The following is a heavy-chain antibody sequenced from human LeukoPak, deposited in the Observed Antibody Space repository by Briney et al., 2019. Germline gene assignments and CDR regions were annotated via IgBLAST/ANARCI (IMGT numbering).Heavy chain of an antibody. CDR1: GYSISSGNY. CDR3: ARARVGAALCEY. D-gene: IGHD1-26*01. CDR2: IYHSGST. V-gene: IGHV4-38-2*01. J-gene: IGHJ4*02. Sequence: PAETLSLTCVVSGYSISSGNYWGWIRQSPGTGLEGIESIYHSGSTYYNPSLKSRVTISVDTSKNQFSLKLNSVTAADTAVYYCARARVGAALCEYWGQGTLVTVSS.